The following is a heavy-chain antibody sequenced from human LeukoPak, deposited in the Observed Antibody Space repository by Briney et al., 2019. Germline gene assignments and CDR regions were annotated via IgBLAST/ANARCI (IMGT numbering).Heavy chain of an antibody. D-gene: IGHD6-13*01. CDR1: GFTFSSYA. V-gene: IGHV3-23*01. CDR2: ISGSGGST. J-gene: IGHJ6*02. Sequence: PGGSLRLSCAASGFTFSSYAMSWVRQAPGKGLEWVSAISGSGGSTYYADSVKGRFTTSRDNSKNTLYLQMNSLRAEDTAVYYCAKAMGQQLVRRHYYYGMDVWGQGTTVTVSS. CDR3: AKAMGQQLVRRHYYYGMDV.